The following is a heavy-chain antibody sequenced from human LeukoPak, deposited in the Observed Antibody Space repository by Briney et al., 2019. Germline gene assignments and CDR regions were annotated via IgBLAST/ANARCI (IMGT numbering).Heavy chain of an antibody. V-gene: IGHV3-9*01. CDR1: GFNFGGYA. Sequence: PGRSLRLSCAASGFNFGGYAMHWVRQAPGKGLEWASGISWNGDYIAYADSVKGRFTISRDNAKNSLYLQMNSLNTDDTAFYFCAKDGGAGCSDDWCPPDSWGQGTLVTVSS. J-gene: IGHJ4*02. D-gene: IGHD3-9*01. CDR2: ISWNGDYI. CDR3: AKDGGAGCSDDWCPPDS.